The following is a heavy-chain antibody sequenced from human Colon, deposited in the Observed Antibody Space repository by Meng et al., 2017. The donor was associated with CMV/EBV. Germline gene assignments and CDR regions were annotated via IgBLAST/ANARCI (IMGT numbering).Heavy chain of an antibody. CDR3: AARGGLRGGYYFDY. D-gene: IGHD5/OR15-5a*01. V-gene: IGHV4-39*07. CDR1: GGSISSSSYY. J-gene: IGHJ4*02. Sequence: SETLSLTCTVSGGSISSSSYYWGWIRQPPGKGLEWIGSIYYSGSTYYNPSLKSRVTISVDTSKNQFSLKLSSVTAADTAVYYCAARGGLRGGYYFDYWGQGTLVTVSS. CDR2: IYYSGST.